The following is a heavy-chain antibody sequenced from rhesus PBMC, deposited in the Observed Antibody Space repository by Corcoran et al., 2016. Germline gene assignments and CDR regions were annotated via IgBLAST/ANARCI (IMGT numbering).Heavy chain of an antibody. V-gene: IGHV4-147*01. CDR2: IYGSSGSP. CDR3: ARFRNYVGFDY. D-gene: IGHD1-26*01. CDR1: GYSISSNY. Sequence: QVQLQESGPGLVKPSETLSLTCAVSGYSISSNYWSWIRQPPGKGLEWIGYIYGSSGSPYYNPSLKSRVTISTDTSKNQFSMELSYVAAADTAVYYCARFRNYVGFDYWGQGVLVTVSS. J-gene: IGHJ4*01.